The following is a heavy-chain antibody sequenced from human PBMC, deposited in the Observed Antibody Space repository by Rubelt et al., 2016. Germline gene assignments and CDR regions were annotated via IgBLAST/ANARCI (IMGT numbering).Heavy chain of an antibody. J-gene: IGHJ4*02. Sequence: QVQLQESGPGLVKPSETLSLTCTVSGYSISSGYYWGWIRQPPGKGLEWIGSIYHSGSTYYNPSLKSRVTISVDTSKNQFSLKLSSVTAADTAVYYCARAGAYGDYVHYWGQGTLVTVSS. V-gene: IGHV4-38-2*02. CDR2: IYHSGST. CDR3: ARAGAYGDYVHY. D-gene: IGHD4-17*01. CDR1: GYSISSGYY.